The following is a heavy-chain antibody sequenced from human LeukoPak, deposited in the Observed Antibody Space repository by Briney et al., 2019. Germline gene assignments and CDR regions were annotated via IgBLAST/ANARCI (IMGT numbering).Heavy chain of an antibody. Sequence: PSETLSLTCTVSGGSLSSNSHYWAWLRQPPGKGLEWIGSIHYSGSTFYSPSLKSRVTISVDTSKNQFSLILTSVTASDTAVYYCAREEASVGDYWGQGILVTVSS. CDR1: GGSLSSNSHY. J-gene: IGHJ4*02. CDR2: IHYSGST. V-gene: IGHV4-39*01. D-gene: IGHD2-21*01. CDR3: AREEASVGDY.